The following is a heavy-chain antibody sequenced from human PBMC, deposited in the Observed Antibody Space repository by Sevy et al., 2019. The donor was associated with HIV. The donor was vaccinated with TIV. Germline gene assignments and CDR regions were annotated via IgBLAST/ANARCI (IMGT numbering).Heavy chain of an antibody. CDR3: ARAPRSGSYPFDI. V-gene: IGHV3-48*02. J-gene: IGHJ3*02. Sequence: GGSLRLSCAASGFTSSSYSMNWVRQAPGKGLEWVSYISSSSSTIYYADSVKGRFTISRDNAKNSLYLQMNSLRDEDTAVYYCARAPRSGSYPFDIWGQGTMVTVSS. CDR2: ISSSSSTI. D-gene: IGHD1-26*01. CDR1: GFTSSSYS.